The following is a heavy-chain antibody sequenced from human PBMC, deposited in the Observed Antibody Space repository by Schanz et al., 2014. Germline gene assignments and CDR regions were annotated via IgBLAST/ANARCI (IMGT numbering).Heavy chain of an antibody. CDR3: AKNWKGHHITGRPGWSDGMDV. CDR1: GFTFSSYW. V-gene: IGHV3-48*04. Sequence: DVQLAESGGGLVQPGGSLRLSCAASGFTFSSYWMHWVRQAPGKGLEWVSGISWNGGTKDYADSVKGRFTISRDNAKNSVYLQMNSLRAEDTAEYYCAKNWKGHHITGRPGWSDGMDVWGQGTTVTVSS. J-gene: IGHJ6*02. D-gene: IGHD6-6*01. CDR2: ISWNGGTK.